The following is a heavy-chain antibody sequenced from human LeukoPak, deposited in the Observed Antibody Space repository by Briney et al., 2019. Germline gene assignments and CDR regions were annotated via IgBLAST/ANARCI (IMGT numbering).Heavy chain of an antibody. CDR2: IGTAGDT. Sequence: PGGSLRLPCAASGFTFSSYDIHWVRQATGKGLEWVSAIGTAGDTYYPGSVKGRFTISRENAKNSLYLQMNSLRAGDTAVYYCARGRYDILTGYFDAFDIWGQGTMVTVSS. CDR1: GFTFSSYD. D-gene: IGHD3-9*01. J-gene: IGHJ3*02. CDR3: ARGRYDILTGYFDAFDI. V-gene: IGHV3-13*01.